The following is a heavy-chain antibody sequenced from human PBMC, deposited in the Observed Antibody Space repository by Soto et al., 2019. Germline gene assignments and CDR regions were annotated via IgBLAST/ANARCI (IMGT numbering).Heavy chain of an antibody. CDR3: ARLGRSVTLTYYYDSSGYYDLLL. CDR2: IYYSGST. Sequence: PSETLSLTCTVSGGSSSSSSYYWGWIRQPPGKGLEWIGSIYYSGSTYYNPSLKSRVTISVDTSKNQFSLKLSSVTAADTAVYYCARLGRSVTLTYYYDSSGYYDLLLWGQGPLVTVSS. J-gene: IGHJ4*02. CDR1: GGSSSSSSYY. V-gene: IGHV4-39*01. D-gene: IGHD3-22*01.